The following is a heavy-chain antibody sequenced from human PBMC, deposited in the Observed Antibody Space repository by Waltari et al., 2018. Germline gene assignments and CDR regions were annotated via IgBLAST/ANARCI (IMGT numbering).Heavy chain of an antibody. Sequence: QVQLVESGGGVVQPGRSLSLSCAASGFTFSSYAMHWVRQDPGKGLEWVAVISYDGSNKYYADSVKGRFTISRDNSKNTLYLQMNSLRAEDTAVYYCARDNRWYYDFWSGQDPLGYWGQGTLVTVSS. CDR3: ARDNRWYYDFWSGQDPLGY. CDR1: GFTFSSYA. J-gene: IGHJ4*02. D-gene: IGHD3-3*01. CDR2: ISYDGSNK. V-gene: IGHV3-30*16.